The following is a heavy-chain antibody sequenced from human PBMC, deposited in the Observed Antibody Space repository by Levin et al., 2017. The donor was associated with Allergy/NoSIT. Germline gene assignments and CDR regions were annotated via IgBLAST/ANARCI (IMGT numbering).Heavy chain of an antibody. CDR3: ARERLTTGAFEI. CDR1: GGSISRYY. V-gene: IGHV4-59*01. CDR2: IYFTGTT. Sequence: SETLSLTCTVSGGSISRYYWSWIRQPPGKGLEWIGYIYFTGTTHYSPSLNSRVTMSVDTSNSQFSLKMTSVTAADTAVYYCARERLTTGAFEIWGQGTMVTVTS. D-gene: IGHD4-17*01. J-gene: IGHJ3*02.